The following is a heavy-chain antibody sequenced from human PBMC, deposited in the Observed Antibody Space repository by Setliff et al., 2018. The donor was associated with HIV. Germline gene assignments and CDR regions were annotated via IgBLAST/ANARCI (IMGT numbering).Heavy chain of an antibody. V-gene: IGHV3-21*01. Sequence: GGSLRLSCEASGFIFSTYGMNWVRQAPGKGLEGISYISSRSDYIYYADSVKGRVTISRDNAKDTLYLQLNSGSAEEKALYYCARDFTQWQQLPDYMEAWGKGTAVTVSS. CDR2: ISSRSDYI. CDR3: ARDFTQWQQLPDYMEA. J-gene: IGHJ6*03. D-gene: IGHD6-13*01. CDR1: GFIFSTYG.